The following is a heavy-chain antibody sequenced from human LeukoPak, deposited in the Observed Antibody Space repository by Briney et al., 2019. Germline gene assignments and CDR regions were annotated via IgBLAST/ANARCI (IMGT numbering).Heavy chain of an antibody. D-gene: IGHD5-24*01. CDR2: IDTDGGTT. V-gene: IGHV3-74*01. J-gene: IGHJ4*02. Sequence: GGSLRLSCAASGFTFSNSLMHWVRQVPGKGLVWVARIDTDGGTTHYADSVEGRFTISRDNAKNTLYLQMNILRAEDTAVYYCVRDRDGYNYWGQGTLVTVSS. CDR3: VRDRDGYNY. CDR1: GFTFSNSL.